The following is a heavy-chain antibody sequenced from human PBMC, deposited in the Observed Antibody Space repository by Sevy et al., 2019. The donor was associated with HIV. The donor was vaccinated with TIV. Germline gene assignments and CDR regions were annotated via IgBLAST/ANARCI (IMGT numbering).Heavy chain of an antibody. Sequence: ASVNVSCKASGYTFSSFDINWVRQATGQGLEWMGWMNPNSGNTGYAQNFQGRVTMTRNTSINTAYLDLSSLRSEDTGGYYCARYFGGVIADWGQGTLVTVSS. CDR3: ARYFGGVIAD. D-gene: IGHD3-16*02. V-gene: IGHV1-8*02. CDR1: GYTFSSFD. J-gene: IGHJ4*02. CDR2: MNPNSGNT.